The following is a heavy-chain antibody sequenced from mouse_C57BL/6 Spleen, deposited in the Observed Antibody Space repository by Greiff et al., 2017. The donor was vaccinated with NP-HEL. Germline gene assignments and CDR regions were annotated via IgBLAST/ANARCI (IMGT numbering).Heavy chain of an antibody. Sequence: EVKLVESGGGLVKPGGSLKLSCAASGFTFSDYGMHWVRQAPEKGLEWVAYISSGSSTIYYADTVKGRFTISRDNAKNTLFLQMTSLRSEDTAMYYCARGDGSSYGCAYWGQGTLVTVSA. CDR2: ISSGSSTI. J-gene: IGHJ3*01. CDR3: ARGDGSSYGCAY. CDR1: GFTFSDYG. V-gene: IGHV5-17*01. D-gene: IGHD1-1*01.